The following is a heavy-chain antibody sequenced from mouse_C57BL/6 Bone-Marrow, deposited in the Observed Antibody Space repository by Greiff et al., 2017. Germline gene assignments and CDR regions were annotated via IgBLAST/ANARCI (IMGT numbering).Heavy chain of an antibody. CDR1: GYTFTSYW. CDR2: IDPNSGGT. D-gene: IGHD2-4*01. V-gene: IGHV1-72*01. Sequence: VQLVESGAELVKPGASVKLSCKASGYTFTSYWMHWVKQRPGRGLEWIGRIDPNSGGTKYNEKFKSKATLTVDKPSSTAYMQLSSLTSEDSAVYYCARGNDYDGKWYYFDYWGQGTTLTVSS. J-gene: IGHJ2*01. CDR3: ARGNDYDGKWYYFDY.